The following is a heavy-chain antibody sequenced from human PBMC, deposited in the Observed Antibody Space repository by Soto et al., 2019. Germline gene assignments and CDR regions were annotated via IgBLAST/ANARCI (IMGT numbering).Heavy chain of an antibody. D-gene: IGHD2-2*01. CDR2: IIPISGTA. J-gene: IGHJ6*02. CDR1: GGTFSSYA. V-gene: IGHV1-69*13. Sequence: SVKVSCKASGGTFSSYAISWVRQAPGQGLEWMGGIIPISGTANYAQKFQGRVTITADESTSTAYMELSSLRSEDTAVYYCARSQGSSTSLEIYYYSYSGMDVWGQGTTVPVSS. CDR3: ARSQGSSTSLEIYYYSYSGMDV.